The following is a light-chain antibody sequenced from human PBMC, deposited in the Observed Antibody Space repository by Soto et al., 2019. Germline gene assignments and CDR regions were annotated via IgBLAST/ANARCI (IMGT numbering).Light chain of an antibody. CDR3: QQYGSSPWT. J-gene: IGKJ1*01. CDR1: QTVSRSY. Sequence: EVVLTQSPGTLSLSPGERATLSCRASQTVSRSYLAWYQQRPGQAPRLLISGTSRRATGIPDRFSGGGSGTDFTLTISRLEPEDFAVYYCQQYGSSPWTFGQGTKVDIK. V-gene: IGKV3-20*01. CDR2: GTS.